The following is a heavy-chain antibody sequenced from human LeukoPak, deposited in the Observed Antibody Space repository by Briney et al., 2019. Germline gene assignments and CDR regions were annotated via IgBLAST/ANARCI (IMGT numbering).Heavy chain of an antibody. CDR1: GFIFSKHG. CDR3: ARGDMATPGRTSFIDY. J-gene: IGHJ4*02. CDR2: LWYDGSNK. Sequence: GRSLTLSCAASGFIFSKHGLHWVRQAPGKGLEWVAVLWYDGSNKNYGDSVKGRFTISRDNSKNTLYLQMNSLRAEDTAVYYCARGDMATPGRTSFIDYWGLGTLASVSS. D-gene: IGHD5-24*01. V-gene: IGHV3-33*01.